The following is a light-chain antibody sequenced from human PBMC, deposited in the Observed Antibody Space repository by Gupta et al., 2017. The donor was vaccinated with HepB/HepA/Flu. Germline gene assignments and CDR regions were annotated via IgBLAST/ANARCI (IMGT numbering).Light chain of an antibody. CDR2: EVN. J-gene: IGLJ3*02. V-gene: IGLV2-8*01. Sequence: QSSLTQLPSAFGSPAHSVTIPCTGTSSDVGGYNYVSWYQRHPGKAPKFMVYEVNRRPSGVHDGFSGSKPGNTASLTVSGLQAEEEADYFSCSYAGSNNWVFGGGTKLTVL. CDR3: CSYAGSNNWV. CDR1: SSDVGGYNY.